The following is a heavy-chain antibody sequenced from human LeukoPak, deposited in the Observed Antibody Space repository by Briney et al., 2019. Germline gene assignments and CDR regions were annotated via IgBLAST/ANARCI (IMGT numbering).Heavy chain of an antibody. J-gene: IGHJ6*04. V-gene: IGHV1-69*06. D-gene: IGHD2-21*01. Sequence: GASVKVSCKASGGTFSSYAISWVRQAPGQGLEWMGGIIPTFGTANYAQKFQGRVTITADKSTSTAYMELSSLRSEDTAVYYCARAGGLQGGYYYYYGMDVWGKGTTVTVSS. CDR1: GGTFSSYA. CDR2: IIPTFGTA. CDR3: ARAGGLQGGYYYYYGMDV.